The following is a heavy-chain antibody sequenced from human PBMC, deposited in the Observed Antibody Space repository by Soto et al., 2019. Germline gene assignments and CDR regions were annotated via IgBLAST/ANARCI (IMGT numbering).Heavy chain of an antibody. CDR2: IYHSGST. D-gene: IGHD6-6*01. V-gene: IGHV4-30-2*01. CDR3: ARDFKRHSSSPGPLEY. CDR1: GGSISSGGYS. J-gene: IGHJ4*02. Sequence: PSETLSLTCAVSGGSISSGGYSWSWIRQPPGKGLEWIGYIYHSGSTYYNPSLKSRVTISVDRSKNQFSLKLTSATAADTAVYYCARDFKRHSSSPGPLEYWGQGTLVTVSS.